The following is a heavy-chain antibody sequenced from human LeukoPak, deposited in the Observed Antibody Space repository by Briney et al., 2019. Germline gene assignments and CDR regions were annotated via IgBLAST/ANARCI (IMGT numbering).Heavy chain of an antibody. Sequence: GGSLRLSCAASGFTFSAFGMNWVRQASGKGLEWVSTITKSGDTTYYVDSVKGRFTISRDNSKNTLYLQMSSLRAEDTAKYYCTKDYCGRFCSAVWGQGTTVTVSS. CDR1: GFTFSAFG. J-gene: IGHJ6*02. CDR3: TKDYCGRFCSAV. V-gene: IGHV3-23*01. D-gene: IGHD3-3*01. CDR2: ITKSGDTT.